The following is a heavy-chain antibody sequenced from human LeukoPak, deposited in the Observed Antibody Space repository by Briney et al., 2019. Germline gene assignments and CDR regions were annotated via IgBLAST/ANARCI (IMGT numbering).Heavy chain of an antibody. Sequence: GGSLRLSCAASGFTFSSYGMHWVRQAPGKGLEWVAFIRYDGSNKYYADSVKGRFTISRDNSKNTLYLQMNSLRAEDTAVYYCAKEVDCSSTSCSFDYWGQGTLVTVSS. V-gene: IGHV3-30*02. D-gene: IGHD2-2*01. CDR3: AKEVDCSSTSCSFDY. CDR2: IRYDGSNK. J-gene: IGHJ4*02. CDR1: GFTFSSYG.